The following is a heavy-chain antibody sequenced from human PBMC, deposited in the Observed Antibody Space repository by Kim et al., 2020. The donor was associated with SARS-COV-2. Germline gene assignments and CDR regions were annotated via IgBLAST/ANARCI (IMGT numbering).Heavy chain of an antibody. CDR2: IISGSSNI. J-gene: IGHJ6*02. CDR1: GFTFSSYS. Sequence: GGSMRLSCAASGFTFSSYSMNWVRQAPGKGLEWVASIISGSSNIYYADSVKGRFTISRDNAKNSLYLQMNSLRAEDTAVYYCARDKEGDDYGDSRVLTNYYYGMDVWGQGTTVTVSS. CDR3: ARDKEGDDYGDSRVLTNYYYGMDV. V-gene: IGHV3-21*01. D-gene: IGHD4-17*01.